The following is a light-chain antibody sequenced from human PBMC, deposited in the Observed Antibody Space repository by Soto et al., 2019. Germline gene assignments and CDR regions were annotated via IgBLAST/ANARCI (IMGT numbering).Light chain of an antibody. CDR3: AAWDDRLSYV. CDR2: SNN. Sequence: QSVLTQPPSASGTPGQRVTISCSGSSSNIGSNTVNWYQQLPGTAPKLLIYSNNQRPSGVPDRFSGSKSGTSASLAISGLQYEDEAAYYCAAWDDRLSYVFGTGTKVTV. J-gene: IGLJ1*01. V-gene: IGLV1-44*01. CDR1: SSNIGSNT.